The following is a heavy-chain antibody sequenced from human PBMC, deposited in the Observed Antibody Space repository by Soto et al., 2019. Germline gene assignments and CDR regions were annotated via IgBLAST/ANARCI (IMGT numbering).Heavy chain of an antibody. CDR1: GYTFTSYY. D-gene: IGHD3-22*01. J-gene: IGHJ5*02. V-gene: IGHV1-46*01. CDR3: ARDQVGVKMSNWFDP. CDR2: INPSGGST. Sequence: ASVKVSCKASGYTFTSYYMHWVRQAPGQGLEWMGIINPSGGSTSYAQKFQGRVTMTRDTSTSTVYMELSSLRSEDTAVYYCARDQVGVKMSNWFDPWGQGTLVTVSS.